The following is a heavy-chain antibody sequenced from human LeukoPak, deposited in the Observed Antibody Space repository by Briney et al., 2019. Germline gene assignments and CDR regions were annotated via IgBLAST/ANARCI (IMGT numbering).Heavy chain of an antibody. CDR2: INPNSDGT. CDR1: GYTFTGYY. CDR3: ARGTGGDSYYFDY. Sequence: ASVKVSCKASGYTFTGYYMYWVRQAPGQGLEWMGWINPNSDGTNYAQEFQGWVTMTRDTSISTACMELSRLRSDDTAVYYCARGTGGDSYYFDYWGQGTLVTVSS. J-gene: IGHJ4*02. V-gene: IGHV1-2*04. D-gene: IGHD4-17*01.